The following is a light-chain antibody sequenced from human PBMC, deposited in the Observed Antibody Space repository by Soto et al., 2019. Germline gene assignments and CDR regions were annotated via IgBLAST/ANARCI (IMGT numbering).Light chain of an antibody. J-gene: IGKJ2*01. Sequence: EIVLTQSPGTLSLSPGERATLSCRASQSVSSKYVAWYQQKLGQAPRIIISGASNRATGIPDRFSGSGSGTDFTLTISTLEPEDFAVYYCQLFGSSPRYTFGQGTNLEIK. CDR2: GAS. V-gene: IGKV3-20*01. CDR1: QSVSSKY. CDR3: QLFGSSPRYT.